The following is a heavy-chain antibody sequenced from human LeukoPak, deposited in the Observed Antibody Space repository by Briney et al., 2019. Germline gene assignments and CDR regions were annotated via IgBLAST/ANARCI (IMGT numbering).Heavy chain of an antibody. J-gene: IGHJ3*02. V-gene: IGHV4-38-2*02. CDR2: IYYSGST. CDR1: GYSISSGYY. Sequence: PSETLSLTCTVSGYSISSGYYWGWIRQPPGKGLEWIGSIYYSGSTYYNPSLESRVTISVDTSKNQFSLKLSSVTAADTAVYYCVRHSGYYYARDAFDIWGQGTLVTVSS. D-gene: IGHD3-22*01. CDR3: VRHSGYYYARDAFDI.